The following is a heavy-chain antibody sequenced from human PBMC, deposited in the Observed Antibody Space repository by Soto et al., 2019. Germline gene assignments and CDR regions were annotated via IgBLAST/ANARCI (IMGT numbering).Heavy chain of an antibody. J-gene: IGHJ5*02. CDR2: INSDASST. CDR1: GFTFSSHW. D-gene: IGHD2-15*01. V-gene: IGHV3-74*01. CDR3: ARGPYCSGGSCYSGGHWFDP. Sequence: EVQLVESGGGLVQPGGSLRLSCAASGFTFSSHWMHWVRQGPGKGLVWASRINSDASSTSYADSVKGRFTISRDNAKNTLYLQMNSLRAEDTAVYYCARGPYCSGGSCYSGGHWFDPWGQGTLVTVSS.